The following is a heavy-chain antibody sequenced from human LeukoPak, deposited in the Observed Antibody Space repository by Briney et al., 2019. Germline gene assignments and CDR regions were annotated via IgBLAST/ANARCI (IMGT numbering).Heavy chain of an antibody. CDR1: GFTFNSYA. CDR2: MSGSGRSA. V-gene: IGHV3-23*01. D-gene: IGHD3-10*01. J-gene: IGHJ4*02. CDR3: AKYLGSGSAFDY. Sequence: GGSLRLSCAASGFTFNSYAMTWVRQAPGKGLEWVSSMSGSGRSAYYVESVKGRFTISRDNSKNTLYLQMNSLRAEDTAVYYCAKYLGSGSAFDYWGQGTLVTVSS.